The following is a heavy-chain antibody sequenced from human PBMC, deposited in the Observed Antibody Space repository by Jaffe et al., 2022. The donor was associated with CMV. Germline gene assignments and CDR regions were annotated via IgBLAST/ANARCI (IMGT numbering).Heavy chain of an antibody. D-gene: IGHD3-22*01. CDR2: ISGSGGST. CDR3: AKVDDSSGYLVGWFDP. J-gene: IGHJ5*02. CDR1: GFTFSSYA. Sequence: EVQLVESGGGLVQPGGSLRLSCAASGFTFSSYAMSWVRQAPGKGLEWVSAISGSGGSTYYADSVKGRFTISRDNSKNTLYLQMNSLRAEDTAVYYCAKVDDSSGYLVGWFDPWGQGTLVTVSS. V-gene: IGHV3-23*04.